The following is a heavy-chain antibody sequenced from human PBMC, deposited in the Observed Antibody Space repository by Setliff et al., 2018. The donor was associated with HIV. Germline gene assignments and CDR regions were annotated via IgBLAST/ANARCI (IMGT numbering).Heavy chain of an antibody. V-gene: IGHV4-39*07. CDR1: GGSISSSSYY. J-gene: IGHJ4*02. Sequence: LSLTCTVSGGSISSSSYYWGWIRQPPGKGLEWIGSIYYSGSTYYNPSLKSRVTISVDTSKNQFSLKLSSVTAADTAVYYFARASTRMGYDSSGYPFDYWGQGTLVTVSS. D-gene: IGHD3-22*01. CDR3: ARASTRMGYDSSGYPFDY. CDR2: IYYSGST.